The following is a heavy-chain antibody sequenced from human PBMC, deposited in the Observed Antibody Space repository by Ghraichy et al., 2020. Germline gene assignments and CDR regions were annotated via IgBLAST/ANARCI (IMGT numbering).Heavy chain of an antibody. Sequence: ASVKVSCKASGYTFTSYAMHWVRQAPGQRLEWMGWINAGNGNTKYSQKFQGRVTITRDTSASTAYMELSSLRSEDTAVYYCARPGGPAMYYYDSSGYYYDYWGQGTLVTVSS. CDR2: INAGNGNT. D-gene: IGHD3-22*01. CDR3: ARPGGPAMYYYDSSGYYYDY. J-gene: IGHJ4*02. CDR1: GYTFTSYA. V-gene: IGHV1-3*01.